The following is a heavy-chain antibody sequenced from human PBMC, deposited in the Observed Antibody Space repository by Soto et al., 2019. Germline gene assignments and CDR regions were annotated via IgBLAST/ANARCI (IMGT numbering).Heavy chain of an antibody. CDR3: ATASAGYYFGFDL. V-gene: IGHV1-58*02. Sequence: SVKVSCKASGFTFTTSTIHWVRQTRGRGLELIGWIVVGNGNTNLAQNLRQRVSFSRDMSTSTAYVLLSSLRSDDAAMYYCATASAGYYFGFDLWGQGSLVTVYS. CDR2: IVVGNGNT. J-gene: IGHJ4*02. D-gene: IGHD3-10*01. CDR1: GFTFTTST.